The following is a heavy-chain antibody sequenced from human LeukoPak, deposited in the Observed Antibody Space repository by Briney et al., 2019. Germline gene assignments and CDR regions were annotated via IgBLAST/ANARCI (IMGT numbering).Heavy chain of an antibody. CDR2: ISWNSGNI. CDR3: AKSDSSGYLRTLFDY. Sequence: GRSLRLSCAASGFTFDDYGMHWVRQAAGKGLEWVSGISWNSGNIGYADSVKGRFTISRDNAKNSLYLQMNSLRAEDTALYYCAKSDSSGYLRTLFDYWGQGTLVTVSS. V-gene: IGHV3-9*01. D-gene: IGHD3-22*01. J-gene: IGHJ4*02. CDR1: GFTFDDYG.